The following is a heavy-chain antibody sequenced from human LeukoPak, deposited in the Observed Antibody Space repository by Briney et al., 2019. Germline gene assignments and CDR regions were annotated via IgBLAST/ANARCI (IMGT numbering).Heavy chain of an antibody. D-gene: IGHD3-3*01. Sequence: GGSLRLPCAASGFTFSSYAMHWVRQAPGKGLEWVAVISYDGSNKYYADSVKGRFTISRDNSKNTLYLQMNSLRAEDTAVYYCARGYYDSVLYYYYYGMDVWGQGTTVTVSS. CDR2: ISYDGSNK. V-gene: IGHV3-30*04. J-gene: IGHJ6*02. CDR3: ARGYYDSVLYYYYYGMDV. CDR1: GFTFSSYA.